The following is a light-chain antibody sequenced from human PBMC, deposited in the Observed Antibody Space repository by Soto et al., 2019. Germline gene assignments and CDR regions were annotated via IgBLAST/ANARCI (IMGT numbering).Light chain of an antibody. Sequence: QSVLTQPPSASGSPGRSVTISCTGSNGDVGAYDYVSWYQQHPGKAPKLILFEVTKRPSGVPYRFSGYKSGNTASLTVSGLQAEDEADYYCSSYVAFYNFMFGGGTQLTV. CDR3: SSYVAFYNFM. CDR2: EVT. J-gene: IGLJ3*02. CDR1: NGDVGAYDY. V-gene: IGLV2-8*01.